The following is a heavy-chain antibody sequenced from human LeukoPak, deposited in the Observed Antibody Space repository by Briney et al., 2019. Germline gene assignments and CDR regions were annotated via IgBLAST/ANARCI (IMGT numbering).Heavy chain of an antibody. Sequence: GGSLRLSCSASGFAFSSSAMHWVRQAPGQGLEYVSSISSDGGGTYYADSVKGRFTISRDNSKNTLYLQMSSLRAEDTAVYCCVRRSDGGAYYYVSWGQGTLVTVSS. D-gene: IGHD3-16*01. J-gene: IGHJ4*02. V-gene: IGHV3-64D*06. CDR1: GFAFSSSA. CDR3: VRRSDGGAYYYVS. CDR2: ISSDGGGT.